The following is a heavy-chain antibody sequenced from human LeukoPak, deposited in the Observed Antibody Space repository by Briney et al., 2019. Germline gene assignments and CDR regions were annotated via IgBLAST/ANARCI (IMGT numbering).Heavy chain of an antibody. CDR2: ISGSGGST. J-gene: IGHJ4*02. V-gene: IGHV3-23*01. CDR3: AKDISGSWSIDY. CDR1: GFNFNTYG. D-gene: IGHD6-13*01. Sequence: GGSLRLSCAASGFNFNTYGMSWVRQAPGKGLEWVSGISGSGGSTYYADSVKGRFTISRDSSKNTLYLQMNSLRAEDTAVYYCAKDISGSWSIDYWGQGTLVTVSS.